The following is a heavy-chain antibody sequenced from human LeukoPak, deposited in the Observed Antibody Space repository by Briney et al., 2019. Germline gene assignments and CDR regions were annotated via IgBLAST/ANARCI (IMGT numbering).Heavy chain of an antibody. J-gene: IGHJ4*02. D-gene: IGHD6-19*01. CDR1: GYSFTTYW. CDR2: IYPGDSDT. Sequence: GESLKISCKGSGYSFTTYWIGWVRQMPGKGLEWMGIIYPGDSDTRYSPSFQGQVTISADKSISTAYLQWGSLKASDTAMYYCARPPFSSVPWFFDDWGQGTLVTVSS. V-gene: IGHV5-51*01. CDR3: ARPPFSSVPWFFDD.